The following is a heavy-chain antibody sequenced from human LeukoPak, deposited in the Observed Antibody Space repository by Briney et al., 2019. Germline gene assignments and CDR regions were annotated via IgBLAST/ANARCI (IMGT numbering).Heavy chain of an antibody. CDR2: ISSSSSYI. CDR1: GFTFSSYS. CDR3: ARLPLHAYLAAAGSEYYYYGMDV. Sequence: PGGSLRLSCAAPGFTFSSYSMNWVRQAPGKGLEWVSSISSSSSYIYYADSVKGRFTISRDNAKNSLYLQMNSLRAEDTAVYYCARLPLHAYLAAAGSEYYYYGMDVWGQGTTVTVSS. V-gene: IGHV3-21*01. D-gene: IGHD6-13*01. J-gene: IGHJ6*02.